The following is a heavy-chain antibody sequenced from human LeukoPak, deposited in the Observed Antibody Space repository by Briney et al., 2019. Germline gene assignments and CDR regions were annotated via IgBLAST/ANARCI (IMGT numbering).Heavy chain of an antibody. D-gene: IGHD3-9*01. CDR1: GFTFDDYA. CDR2: ISWNRGNI. Sequence: QSGGSLRLSCAASGFTFDDYAMHWVRHAPGKGLEWVSGISWNRGNIGYADSVKGRFTISRDNAKNSLYLQMNSLRPEDTALYYCAKGGTAGILFDKAFDMWGQGTMVTVSP. V-gene: IGHV3-9*01. J-gene: IGHJ3*02. CDR3: AKGGTAGILFDKAFDM.